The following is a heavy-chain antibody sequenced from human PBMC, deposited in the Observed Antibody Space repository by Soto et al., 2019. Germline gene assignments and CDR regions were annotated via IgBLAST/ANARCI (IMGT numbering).Heavy chain of an antibody. Sequence: SETLSLTCTVSGDSISSSNYLWGWIRQPPGKGLEWIGTIFYSGSTYYNPSLKSRVTISVDTSKNQFSLKLTSVTAADTALYYCARRYGWLYFDYWGQGSLVT. J-gene: IGHJ4*02. CDR3: ARRYGWLYFDY. CDR1: GDSISSSNYL. CDR2: IFYSGST. D-gene: IGHD3-10*01. V-gene: IGHV4-39*01.